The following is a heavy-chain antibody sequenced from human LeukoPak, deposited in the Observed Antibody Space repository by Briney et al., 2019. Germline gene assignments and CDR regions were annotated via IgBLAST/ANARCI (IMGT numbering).Heavy chain of an antibody. CDR2: ISWNSGSI. V-gene: IGHV3-9*01. CDR3: AKDISSSSIDAFDI. Sequence: GRSLRLSCAASGFTFDDYAMHWVRQAPGKGLEWVSGISWNSGSIGYADSVKGRFTISRDNAKNSLYLQMNSLRAEDTALYYCAKDISSSSIDAFDIWGQGTMVTVSS. D-gene: IGHD6-13*01. J-gene: IGHJ3*02. CDR1: GFTFDDYA.